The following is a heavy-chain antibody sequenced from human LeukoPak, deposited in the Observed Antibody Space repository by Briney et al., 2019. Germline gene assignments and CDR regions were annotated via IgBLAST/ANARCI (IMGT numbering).Heavy chain of an antibody. J-gene: IGHJ4*02. V-gene: IGHV1-2*02. D-gene: IGHD5-24*01. Sequence: ASVKVSCKASGYTFTSYAIRWVRQAPGQGLEWMGWITPSGGTNYPQKFQGRVAITWDTSITTAYMDLSRLTSDDTAVYYCARDRYGDGFAHLDYWGQGALVTVSS. CDR2: ITPSGGT. CDR3: ARDRYGDGFAHLDY. CDR1: GYTFTSYA.